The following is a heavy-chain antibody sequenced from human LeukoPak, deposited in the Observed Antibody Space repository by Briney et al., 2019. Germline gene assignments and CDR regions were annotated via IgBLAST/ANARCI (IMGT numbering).Heavy chain of an antibody. CDR1: GYTFTGYY. D-gene: IGHD2-8*01. J-gene: IGHJ3*02. V-gene: IGHV1-2*02. CDR3: GRESYFTSYYTNGVCSDDDAFDI. Sequence: ASVKVSCKASGYTFTGYYMHWVRQAPGQGLEWMGWINPNSGGTNYAQKFQGRVTMTRDTSISTAYMELSRLRSDDTAVYYCGRESYFTSYYTNGVCSDDDAFDIWGQGTMVTVSS. CDR2: INPNSGGT.